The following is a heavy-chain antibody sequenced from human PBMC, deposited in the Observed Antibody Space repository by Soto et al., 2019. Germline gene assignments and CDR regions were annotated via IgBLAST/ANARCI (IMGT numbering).Heavy chain of an antibody. J-gene: IGHJ4*02. CDR3: ARHQSGGGSYPFGF. V-gene: IGHV5-10-1*01. CDR1: GFSFTSYW. D-gene: IGHD3-16*01. CDR2: LTPKDSFA. Sequence: PGASLKISCKASGFSFTSYWLSWVRQMPGKGLEWMGMLTPKDSFATYSPSFRGHVTISPATSGTTAYLTWSSLKASETAIYYCARHQSGGGSYPFGFWGQGTLVTVSS.